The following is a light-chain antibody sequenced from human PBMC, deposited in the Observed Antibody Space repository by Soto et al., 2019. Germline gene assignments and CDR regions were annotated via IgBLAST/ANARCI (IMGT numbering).Light chain of an antibody. V-gene: IGKV1-39*01. CDR3: QQSFSTPQT. J-gene: IGKJ4*01. CDR2: AAS. Sequence: DIQMTQSAASLSASVGDRVTITCRASQSISSYLNWYQQKPGKAPKLLIYAASSLQSGVPSRFSGSGSGTDFTPTISSLQTEDFATYYCQQSFSTPQTFGGGTKVDIK. CDR1: QSISSY.